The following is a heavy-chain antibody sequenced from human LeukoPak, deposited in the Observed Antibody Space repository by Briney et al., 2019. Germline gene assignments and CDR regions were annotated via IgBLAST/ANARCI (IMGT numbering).Heavy chain of an antibody. J-gene: IGHJ5*02. Sequence: SETLSLTCTVSGGSISSYYWSWIQQPPGKGLEWIGYIYYSGSTYYNPSLKSRVTISVDTSKNQFSLKLSSVTAADTAVYYCARWCIAARREWFDPWGQGTLVTVSS. CDR2: IYYSGST. V-gene: IGHV4-59*08. D-gene: IGHD6-6*01. CDR1: GGSISSYY. CDR3: ARWCIAARREWFDP.